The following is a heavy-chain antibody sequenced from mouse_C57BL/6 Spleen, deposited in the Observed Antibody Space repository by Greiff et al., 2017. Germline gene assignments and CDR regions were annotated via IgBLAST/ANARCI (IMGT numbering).Heavy chain of an antibody. CDR2: ISSGSSTI. CDR3: AREEGYNRDWFAY. CDR1: GFTFSDYG. Sequence: EVMLVESGGGLVKPGGSLKLSCAASGFTFSDYGMHWVRQAPEKGLEWVAYISSGSSTIYYADTVKGRFTISRDNAKNTLFLQMTSLRSEDTAMYYGAREEGYNRDWFAYWGQGTLVTVSA. V-gene: IGHV5-17*01. D-gene: IGHD2-2*01. J-gene: IGHJ3*01.